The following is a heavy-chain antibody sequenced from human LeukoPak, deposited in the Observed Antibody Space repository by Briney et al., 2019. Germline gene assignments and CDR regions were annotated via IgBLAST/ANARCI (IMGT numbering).Heavy chain of an antibody. D-gene: IGHD2-15*01. J-gene: IGHJ3*02. V-gene: IGHV3-48*03. CDR1: GFTFSSYE. Sequence: GGSLRLSCAASGFTFSSYEMNWVRQAPGKGLEWVSYISSSGSTIYYADSVKGRFTISRDNAKNSLYLQMNSLRAEDTAVYYCARGCSGGSCYPGAFDIWRQGTMVTVSS. CDR3: ARGCSGGSCYPGAFDI. CDR2: ISSSGSTI.